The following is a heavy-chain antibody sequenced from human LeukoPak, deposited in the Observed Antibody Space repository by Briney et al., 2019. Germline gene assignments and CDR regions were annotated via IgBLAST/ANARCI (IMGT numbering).Heavy chain of an antibody. CDR2: IYYSGST. D-gene: IGHD6-13*01. CDR1: GGSISSYY. Sequence: SETLSLTCTVSGGSISSYYWSWIRQPPGKGLEWIGYIYYSGSTNYNPSLKSRVTISVDTSKNQFSLKLSSVTAADTAVYYCARSDPGDSSSWYNYWGQGTLVTVSS. CDR3: ARSDPGDSSSWYNY. J-gene: IGHJ4*02. V-gene: IGHV4-59*01.